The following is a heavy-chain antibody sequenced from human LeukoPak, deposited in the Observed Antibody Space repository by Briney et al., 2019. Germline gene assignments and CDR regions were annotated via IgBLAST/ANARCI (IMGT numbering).Heavy chain of an antibody. J-gene: IGHJ4*02. Sequence: SETLSLTCTVSGGSISSGGYYWSWIRQPPGKGLEWIGYIHYSGITNYNPSLKSRVTTSVDTSKNQFSLKLSSVTAADTAVYYCARHGDGYNPFDYWGQGTLVTVSS. CDR1: GGSISSGGYY. V-gene: IGHV4-61*08. CDR2: IHYSGIT. D-gene: IGHD5-24*01. CDR3: ARHGDGYNPFDY.